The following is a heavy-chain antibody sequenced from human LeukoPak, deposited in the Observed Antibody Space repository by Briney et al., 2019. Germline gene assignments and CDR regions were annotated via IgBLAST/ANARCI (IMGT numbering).Heavy chain of an antibody. V-gene: IGHV3-30-3*01. CDR3: ARAEGVSNYYDSSGYYPGGFDY. J-gene: IGHJ4*02. CDR1: GFTFSSYA. CDR2: ISYDGSNK. Sequence: GGSLRLSCAASGFTFSSYAMHWVRQAPGKGREWVAVISYDGSNKYYADSVKGRFTIPRDNSKNTLYLQMNSLRAEDTAVYYCARAEGVSNYYDSSGYYPGGFDYWGQGTLVTVSS. D-gene: IGHD3-22*01.